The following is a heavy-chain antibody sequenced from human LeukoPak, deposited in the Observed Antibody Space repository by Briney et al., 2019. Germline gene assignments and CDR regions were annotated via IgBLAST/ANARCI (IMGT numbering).Heavy chain of an antibody. V-gene: IGHV1-2*02. CDR1: GYTFTGYY. CDR3: ARGDPNCSSTSCYEPYYGMDV. J-gene: IGHJ6*02. CDR2: INPNSGGT. D-gene: IGHD2-2*01. Sequence: GASVKVSCKASGYTFTGYYMHWVRQAPGQGLEWMGWINPNSGGTNYAQKFQGRVTMTRDTSISTAYMELSRLRSDDTAVYYCARGDPNCSSTSCYEPYYGMDVWGQGTTVTVSS.